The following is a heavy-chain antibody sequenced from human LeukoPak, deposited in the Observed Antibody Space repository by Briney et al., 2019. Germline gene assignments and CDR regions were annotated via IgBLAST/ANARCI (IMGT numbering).Heavy chain of an antibody. Sequence: ASVKLSCKASGYTFTSYYMHWVRQAPGQGLEWMGIINPSGGSTSYAQKFQGRVTMTRDTSTSTVYMELSSLRSEDTAVYYCARVSSGYDFDYWGQGTLVTVSS. V-gene: IGHV1-46*01. CDR3: ARVSSGYDFDY. D-gene: IGHD5-12*01. CDR2: INPSGGST. J-gene: IGHJ4*02. CDR1: GYTFTSYY.